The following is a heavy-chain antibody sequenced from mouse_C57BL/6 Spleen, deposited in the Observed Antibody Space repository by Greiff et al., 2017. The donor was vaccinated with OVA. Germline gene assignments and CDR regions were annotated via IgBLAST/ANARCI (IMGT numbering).Heavy chain of an antibody. CDR1: GFSLTSYG. D-gene: IGHD1-1*02. CDR3: GGGNAWFAY. Sequence: QVQLKESGPGLVQPSQRLSITCTVSGFSLTSYGVHWVRQPPGKGLEWLGVIWSGGSTDYNAAFISRLSISKDNSKSQVFFKMNSLQADDTAIYYCGGGNAWFAYWGQGTLVTVSA. J-gene: IGHJ3*01. V-gene: IGHV2-4*01. CDR2: IWSGGST.